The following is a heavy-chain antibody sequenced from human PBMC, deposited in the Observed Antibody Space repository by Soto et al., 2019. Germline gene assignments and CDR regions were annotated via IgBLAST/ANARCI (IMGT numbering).Heavy chain of an antibody. J-gene: IGHJ4*02. D-gene: IGHD2-8*01. CDR3: ARGTVYYCPNDKCGFFFDH. CDR2: IDTNGDT. V-gene: IGHV4-31*11. CDR1: GDSLKRGFYH. Sequence: QVQLQESGSGLLKPSQTLSLACGVSGDSLKRGFYHWSGIRQTPGKGLQLIGYIDTNGDTHYDLSLRNRLNMSIVTTESRFSLKLTSVTAADTAVYYCARGTVYYCPNDKCGFFFDHWGQGALVTVSS.